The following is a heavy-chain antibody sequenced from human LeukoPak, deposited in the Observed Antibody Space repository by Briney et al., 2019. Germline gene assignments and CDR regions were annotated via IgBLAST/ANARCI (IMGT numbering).Heavy chain of an antibody. Sequence: PSETLSLTCAVYGGSFSGYYWSWIRQPPGKGLEWIGEINHSGSTNYNPSLKSRVTISVDTSKNQFSLKLSSVTAADTAVYYCASGDILTGSPEDYWGQGTLVTVSS. J-gene: IGHJ4*02. CDR3: ASGDILTGSPEDY. D-gene: IGHD3-9*01. CDR1: GGSFSGYY. CDR2: INHSGST. V-gene: IGHV4-34*01.